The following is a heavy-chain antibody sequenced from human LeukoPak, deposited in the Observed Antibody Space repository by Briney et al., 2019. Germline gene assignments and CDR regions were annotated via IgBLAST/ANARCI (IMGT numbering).Heavy chain of an antibody. Sequence: GGSLRLSCAASGFTFGSHWMSWVRQAPGKGLEWVATIKQDGRDKYYGNSVKGRFTISRDNAKNSLYLQMNSLRAGDTAVYFCARGGSWPHEDYWGQGTLVTVSS. J-gene: IGHJ4*02. D-gene: IGHD6-13*01. CDR3: ARGGSWPHEDY. CDR1: GFTFGSHW. V-gene: IGHV3-7*01. CDR2: IKQDGRDK.